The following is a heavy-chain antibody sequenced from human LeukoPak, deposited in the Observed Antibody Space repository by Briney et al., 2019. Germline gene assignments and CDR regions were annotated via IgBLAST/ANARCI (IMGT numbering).Heavy chain of an antibody. CDR1: GYTFTSYG. D-gene: IGHD3-9*01. J-gene: IGHJ6*02. Sequence: ASVKASCKASGYTFTSYGISWVRQAPGQGLEWMGWISAYNGNTNYAQKLQGRVTMTTDTSTSTAYMELRSLRSDDTAVYYCARELHYDILTAYYYYYGMDVWGQGTTVTVSS. CDR2: ISAYNGNT. CDR3: ARELHYDILTAYYYYYGMDV. V-gene: IGHV1-18*01.